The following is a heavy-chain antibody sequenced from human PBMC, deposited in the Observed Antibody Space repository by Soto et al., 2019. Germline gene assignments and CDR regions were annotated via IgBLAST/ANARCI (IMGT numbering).Heavy chain of an antibody. J-gene: IGHJ4*02. CDR2: IGGYNGDS. CDR3: ARGGNNGWPLEYDY. Sequence: QPQLVQSGAEVRKPGASVKVSCKASGYTFTTYGISWVRQAPGQGLEWMGWIGGYNGDSHNAQTFQARLTMTRNTSTNTAYMELRSLRSDDTAVYYCARGGNNGWPLEYDYGGQGTLVTVSS. V-gene: IGHV1-18*04. CDR1: GYTFTTYG. D-gene: IGHD2-8*01.